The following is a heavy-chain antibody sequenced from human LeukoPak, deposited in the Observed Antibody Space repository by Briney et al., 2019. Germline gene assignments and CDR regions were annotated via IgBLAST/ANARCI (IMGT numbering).Heavy chain of an antibody. Sequence: GESLKISCKGSGYRFTNHWIGWVRQMPGQGLEWMGIISPSDSDASYSPSFQGQVTISVDKSIYTAYLQWSSLKASDTAMYYCARRGCSATSCSPYYFDYWGQGTLVTVSS. D-gene: IGHD2-2*01. CDR3: ARRGCSATSCSPYYFDY. CDR1: GYRFTNHW. CDR2: ISPSDSDA. V-gene: IGHV5-51*01. J-gene: IGHJ4*02.